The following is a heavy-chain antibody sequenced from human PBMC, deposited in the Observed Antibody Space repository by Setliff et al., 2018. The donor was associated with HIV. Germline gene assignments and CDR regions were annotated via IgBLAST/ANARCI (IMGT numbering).Heavy chain of an antibody. D-gene: IGHD4-17*01. CDR1: GHTFTDYY. V-gene: IGHV1-2*02. CDR2: IYPNTGGT. Sequence: ASVKVSCKASGHTFTDYYIHWVRQAPGQGLEWIGWIYPNTGGTNYAQKFQGRVTMTRDTSISTAYTELSRLTSDDTAIYYCTRSTTADWGQGTMVTVSS. CDR3: TRSTTAD. J-gene: IGHJ4*02.